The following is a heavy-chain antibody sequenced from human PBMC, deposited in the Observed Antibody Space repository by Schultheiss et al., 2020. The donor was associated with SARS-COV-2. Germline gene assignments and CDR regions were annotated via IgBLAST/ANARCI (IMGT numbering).Heavy chain of an antibody. V-gene: IGHV3-9*01. CDR3: ARFGDFWSGYPDY. D-gene: IGHD3-3*01. Sequence: SLKISCAASGFTFDDYAMHWVRQAPGKGLEWVSGISWNSGSIGYADSVKGRFTISRDNAKNSLYLQMNSLRAEDTALYYCARFGDFWSGYPDYWGQGTLVTVSS. CDR1: GFTFDDYA. J-gene: IGHJ4*02. CDR2: ISWNSGSI.